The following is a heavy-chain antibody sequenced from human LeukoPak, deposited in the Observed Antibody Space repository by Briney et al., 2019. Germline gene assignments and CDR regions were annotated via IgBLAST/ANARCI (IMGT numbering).Heavy chain of an antibody. CDR2: SYYSAST. CDR1: GDSIYSGIYY. J-gene: IGHJ4*02. D-gene: IGHD2-15*01. CDR3: ARQTSGGTTNYFDY. V-gene: IGHV4-39*07. Sequence: SETLSLTCTVSGDSIYSGIYYWGWIRQPPGKGLEWIGSSYYSASTYYKPSLKSRVTISVDTSKNQFSLKLTSVTAADTAVYYCARQTSGGTTNYFDYWGQGTLVTVSS.